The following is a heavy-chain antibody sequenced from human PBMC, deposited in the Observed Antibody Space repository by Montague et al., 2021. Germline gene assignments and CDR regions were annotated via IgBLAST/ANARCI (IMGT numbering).Heavy chain of an antibody. J-gene: IGHJ5*02. CDR3: ARSLYCRGGSCYSGFDP. V-gene: IGHV4-39*01. D-gene: IGHD2-15*01. CDR1: GGSISSASYY. CDR2: IYYNGTT. Sequence: LSLTFTVSGGSISSASYYWGWIRQPPGKGLEFIGVIYYNGTTYHNPSLKSRVTVSMGTSKNQFSLKLSSVTAADTAVYYCARSLYCRGGSCYSGFDPWGQGTLVTASS.